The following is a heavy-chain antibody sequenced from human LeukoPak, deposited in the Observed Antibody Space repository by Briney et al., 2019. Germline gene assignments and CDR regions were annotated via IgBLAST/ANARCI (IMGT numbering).Heavy chain of an antibody. Sequence: SQTLSLTCAISGDSVSSNSAAWNWIRQSPSRGLEWLGRAYYRSQWYNDYAVSVKGRITINPDTSKNQLSLQLNSVTPEDTAVYYCARSCSSTSCIVFGMDVWGQGATVTVSS. V-gene: IGHV6-1*01. D-gene: IGHD2-2*01. CDR2: AYYRSQWYN. CDR3: ARSCSSTSCIVFGMDV. J-gene: IGHJ6*02. CDR1: GDSVSSNSAA.